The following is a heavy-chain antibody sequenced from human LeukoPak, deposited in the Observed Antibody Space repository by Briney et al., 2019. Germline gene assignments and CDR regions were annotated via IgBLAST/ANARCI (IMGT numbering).Heavy chain of an antibody. CDR1: GFTIGRYW. J-gene: IGHJ4*02. Sequence: GGSLRLSCAASGFTIGRYWMHWVRQAPGKGLVWVSHLNTDGSSTSYADSVKGRFTISRDNAKNTLYLQMNSLRAEDTAVYYCARDQWWQFIAVAITSYFDRWGQGTLVTVSS. D-gene: IGHD6-19*01. CDR2: LNTDGSST. V-gene: IGHV3-74*01. CDR3: ARDQWWQFIAVAITSYFDR.